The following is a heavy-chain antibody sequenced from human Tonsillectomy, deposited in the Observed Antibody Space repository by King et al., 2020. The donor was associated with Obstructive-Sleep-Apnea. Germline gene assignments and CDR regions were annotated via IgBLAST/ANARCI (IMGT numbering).Heavy chain of an antibody. CDR2: ISGSERDK. J-gene: IGHJ4*02. CDR1: VFSFSTMN. Sequence: VQLVESGGGVVQPGTSLRPSWAAPVFSFSTMNKHWVRRAPAKGWGGGALISGSERDKYYADSVKGRFTIARDNSKNTLYLEMNGLRAEDTAAYYCAKGEWSSRSIDYWGQGTLVTVSS. D-gene: IGHD6-13*01. V-gene: IGHV3-30*18. CDR3: AKGEWSSRSIDY.